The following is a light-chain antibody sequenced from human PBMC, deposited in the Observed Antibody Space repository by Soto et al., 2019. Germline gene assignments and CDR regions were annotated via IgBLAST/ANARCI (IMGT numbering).Light chain of an antibody. CDR1: QNIRSR. Sequence: DFQMTQSPSTLSASVGDRVTITCRASQNIRSRLAWFQQKPGKAPKLLIYDASSLESGVPQRFSGSGSGTEFTLTISSLQTDDFSTYSCQQTYRTPLTFGGGTKVDIK. CDR3: QQTYRTPLT. CDR2: DAS. V-gene: IGKV1-5*01. J-gene: IGKJ4*01.